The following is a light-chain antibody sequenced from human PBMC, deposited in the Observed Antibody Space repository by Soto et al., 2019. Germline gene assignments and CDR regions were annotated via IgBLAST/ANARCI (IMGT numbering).Light chain of an antibody. CDR1: QSVSRY. CDR3: QQRSNWPRT. Sequence: EIVLTQSPATLSLSPGERATLSCRASQSVSRYLAWYQQKCGQAPRLLIYDASNRATGIPARFSGSGSGTDFTLTISSLEPEDFAAYYCQQRSNWPRTFGQGTKVEIK. V-gene: IGKV3-11*01. CDR2: DAS. J-gene: IGKJ1*01.